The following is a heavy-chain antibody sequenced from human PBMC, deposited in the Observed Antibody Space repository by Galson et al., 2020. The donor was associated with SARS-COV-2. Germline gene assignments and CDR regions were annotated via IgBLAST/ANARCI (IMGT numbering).Heavy chain of an antibody. J-gene: IGHJ6*02. V-gene: IGHV3-53*04. Sequence: GGSLRLSCAASGFTVSSNYMSWVRQAPGKGLEWVSVIYSGGSTYYADSVKGRFTISRHNSKNTLYLQMNSLRAEDTAVYYCARENYCSGGSCYSPYYYYGMDVWGQGTTVTVSS. CDR2: IYSGGST. CDR3: ARENYCSGGSCYSPYYYYGMDV. D-gene: IGHD2-15*01. CDR1: GFTVSSNY.